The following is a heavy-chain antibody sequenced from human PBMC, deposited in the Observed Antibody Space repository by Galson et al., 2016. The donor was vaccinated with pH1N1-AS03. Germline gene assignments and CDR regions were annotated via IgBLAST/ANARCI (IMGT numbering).Heavy chain of an antibody. D-gene: IGHD1-1*01. CDR3: VVQLDDY. Sequence: SLRLSCAASGFTFNNFWMSWLRHFPGKGLAWVANISPDGSENYYVDSVKGRFTISRDNAKNSLHLQMNTLRGEDTAVYYCVVQLDDYWGQGSLVTVSS. CDR1: GFTFNNFW. V-gene: IGHV3-7*01. J-gene: IGHJ4*02. CDR2: ISPDGSEN.